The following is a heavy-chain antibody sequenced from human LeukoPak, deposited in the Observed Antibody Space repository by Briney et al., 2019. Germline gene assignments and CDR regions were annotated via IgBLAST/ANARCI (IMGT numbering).Heavy chain of an antibody. J-gene: IGHJ3*01. V-gene: IGHV4-34*01. CDR1: GGALSGYF. CDR3: ARYPGGGKIDL. D-gene: IGHD3-16*01. CDR2: MTQSGST. Sequence: SETLSLTCAGYGGALSGYFWTWIRQSPGKGLEWIEEMTQSGSTNSNPSLKSRVTVSADTSKNQLSLKLTSVTAADTGVYYCARYPGGGKIDLCGQGTVVTVSA.